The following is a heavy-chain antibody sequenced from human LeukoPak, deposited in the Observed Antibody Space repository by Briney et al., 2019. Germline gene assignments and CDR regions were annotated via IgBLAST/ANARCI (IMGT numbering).Heavy chain of an antibody. CDR3: ARDLWFGELFDY. V-gene: IGHV4-4*07. CDR1: GDSTSNYY. J-gene: IGHJ4*02. D-gene: IGHD3-10*01. CDR2: IYTSGST. Sequence: SETLSLTCTVSGDSTSNYYWSWIRQPAGKGLEWIGRIYTSGSTNYNPSLKSRVTMSVDTSKNQFSLKLSSVTAADTAVYYCARDLWFGELFDYWGQGTLVTVSS.